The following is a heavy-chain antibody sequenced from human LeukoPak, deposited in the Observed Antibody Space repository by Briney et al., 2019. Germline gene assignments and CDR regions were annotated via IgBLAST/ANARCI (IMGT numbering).Heavy chain of an antibody. J-gene: IGHJ4*02. D-gene: IGHD4-17*01. CDR3: ARSNNDGDYLGVGFDY. CDR2: INTNTGNP. CDR1: GYTFSSYA. Sequence: ASVKVSCKASGYTFSSYAMNWVRQAPGQGLEWMGWINTNTGNPTHAQGFTGRFVFSLDTSVSTAYLQISSLQAEDTAVYYCARSNNDGDYLGVGFDYWGQGTLATVSS. V-gene: IGHV7-4-1*02.